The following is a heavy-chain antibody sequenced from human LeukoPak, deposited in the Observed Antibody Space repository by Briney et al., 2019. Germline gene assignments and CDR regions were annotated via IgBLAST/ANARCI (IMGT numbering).Heavy chain of an antibody. J-gene: IGHJ5*02. CDR3: ARGDIVVVPAAIGLGHWFDP. Sequence: PGGSLRLSCAASGFTFSSYAMSWVRQAPGKGLEWVSAISGSGGSTYYADSVKGRFTISRDNSKNTLYLQMDSLRAEDTAVYYCARGDIVVVPAAIGLGHWFDPWGQGTLVTVSS. D-gene: IGHD2-2*01. CDR1: GFTFSSYA. V-gene: IGHV3-23*01. CDR2: ISGSGGST.